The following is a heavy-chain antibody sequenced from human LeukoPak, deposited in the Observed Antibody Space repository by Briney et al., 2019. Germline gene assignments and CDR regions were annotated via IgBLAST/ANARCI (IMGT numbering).Heavy chain of an antibody. D-gene: IGHD3-10*01. Sequence: PGGSLRLSCAASGFNFNNYVMPWVRQAPGKGLEWVSAISGSGGSTYYADSVKGRFTISRDNSKNTLYLQMNSLRAEDTAVYYCANLNPRGCYFDYWGQGTLVTVSS. CDR2: ISGSGGST. V-gene: IGHV3-23*01. CDR1: GFNFNNYV. CDR3: ANLNPRGCYFDY. J-gene: IGHJ4*02.